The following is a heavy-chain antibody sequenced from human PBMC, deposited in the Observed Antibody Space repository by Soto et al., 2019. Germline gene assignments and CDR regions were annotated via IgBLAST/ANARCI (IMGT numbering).Heavy chain of an antibody. J-gene: IGHJ6*02. D-gene: IGHD3-16*01. CDR3: AMVDVYVTPSPQDV. CDR1: GYTFTRYG. V-gene: IGHV1-18*01. CDR2: INTYNGNT. Sequence: ASVKVSCKASGYTFTRYGIAWARQAPGQGLEWMGWINTYNGNTNYAQNLQGRVTLTTDTSTSTAYMELTSLRSNDTAIYYCAMVDVYVTPSPQDVWGQGTTVTVSS.